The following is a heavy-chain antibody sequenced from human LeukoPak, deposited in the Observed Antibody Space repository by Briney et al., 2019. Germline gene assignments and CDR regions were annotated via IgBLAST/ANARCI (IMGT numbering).Heavy chain of an antibody. CDR3: TKDMGGSGSYGDYYYYGMDV. V-gene: IGHV3-9*01. J-gene: IGHJ6*02. CDR1: GFTFSDYY. Sequence: GGSLRLSCEASGFTFSDYYMSWIRQAPGKDLEWVSGISWNSGSIGYADSVKGRFTISRDNAKNSLYLQMNSLRAKDTALYYCTKDMGGSGSYGDYYYYGMDVWGQGTTVTVSS. CDR2: ISWNSGSI. D-gene: IGHD3-10*01.